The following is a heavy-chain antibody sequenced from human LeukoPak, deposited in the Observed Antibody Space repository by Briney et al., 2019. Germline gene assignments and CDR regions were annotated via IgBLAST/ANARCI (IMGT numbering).Heavy chain of an antibody. J-gene: IGHJ4*02. CDR3: ARVGYYDFWSGSY. V-gene: IGHV3-7*01. CDR1: GFTFSSYW. CDR2: IKQDGSEK. D-gene: IGHD3-3*01. Sequence: GGSLRLSCAASGFTFSSYWMSWVRQAPGKGLEWVANIKQDGSEKYYVDSVKGRFTISRDNAKNSLYLQMSSLRAEDTAVYYCARVGYYDFWSGSYWGQGTLVTVSS.